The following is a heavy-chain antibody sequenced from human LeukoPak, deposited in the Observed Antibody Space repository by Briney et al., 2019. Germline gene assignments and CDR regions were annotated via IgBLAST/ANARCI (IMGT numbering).Heavy chain of an antibody. CDR2: IYYSGST. V-gene: IGHV4-59*01. CDR3: ARDIAY. J-gene: IGHJ4*02. D-gene: IGHD6-13*01. Sequence: PSETLSLTCTASGVSISSYYWSWIRQPPGKGLEWIGHIYYSGSTNYNPSLKSRVTISVDTSKNQCSLKLSSVTAADTAVYYCARDIAYWGQGTLVTVSS. CDR1: GVSISSYY.